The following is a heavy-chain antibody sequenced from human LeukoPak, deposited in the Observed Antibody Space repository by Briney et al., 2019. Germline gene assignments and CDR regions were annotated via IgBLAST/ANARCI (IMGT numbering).Heavy chain of an antibody. D-gene: IGHD4-11*01. J-gene: IGHJ6*03. CDR1: GGSISSYY. CDR3: ARSVTESYYYYMDV. Sequence: SETLSLTCTVSGGSISSYYWSWIRQPAGKGLVWIGRIYTSGSTNYNPSLKSRVTMSVDTSKNQFSLKLSSVTAADTAVYYCARSVTESYYYYMDVWGKGTTVTVSS. V-gene: IGHV4-4*07. CDR2: IYTSGST.